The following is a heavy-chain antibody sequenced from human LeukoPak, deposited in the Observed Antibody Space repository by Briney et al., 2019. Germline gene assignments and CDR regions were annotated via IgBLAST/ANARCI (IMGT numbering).Heavy chain of an antibody. V-gene: IGHV7-4-1*02. Sequence: TGIPTYSQGFTGRFVFSLDTSVSTAYLQINTLQAEDTAVYYCARDGRYCGGGGCSDAFDIWGQGTMVTVSS. CDR3: ARDGRYCGGGGCSDAFDI. D-gene: IGHD2-15*01. CDR2: TGIP. J-gene: IGHJ3*02.